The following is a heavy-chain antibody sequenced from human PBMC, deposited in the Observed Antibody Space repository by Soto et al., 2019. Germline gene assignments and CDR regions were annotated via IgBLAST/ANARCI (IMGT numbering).Heavy chain of an antibody. Sequence: LRLSCVGSGFTFSGYSIAWVRQAPGRGLEWVASISSRSTNIDYADSVKGRFTISRDNAKNLVSLQMSSLRGEDTALYYCAKFTEPGYSSIWYYFEYWGQGTPVTVSS. D-gene: IGHD6-19*01. J-gene: IGHJ4*02. V-gene: IGHV3-21*06. CDR1: GFTFSGYS. CDR3: AKFTEPGYSSIWYYFEY. CDR2: ISSRSTNI.